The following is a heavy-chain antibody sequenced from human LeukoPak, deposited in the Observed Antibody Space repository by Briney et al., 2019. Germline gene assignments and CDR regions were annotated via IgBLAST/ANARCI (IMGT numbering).Heavy chain of an antibody. CDR3: AILSSGWYYFDY. CDR2: IYPGDSDT. CDR1: GYSFINYW. V-gene: IGHV5-51*01. J-gene: IGHJ4*02. Sequence: GESLKISCKGSGYSFINYWIGWVRQMPGKGLEGRAIIYPGDSDTKYSPSFQGQVTISADKSITTAFLQWSSLKASDTAMYYCAILSSGWYYFDYWGQGTLVTVSS. D-gene: IGHD6-19*01.